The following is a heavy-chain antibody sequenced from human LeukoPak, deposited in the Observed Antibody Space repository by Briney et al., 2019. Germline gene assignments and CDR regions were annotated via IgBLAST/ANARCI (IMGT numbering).Heavy chain of an antibody. CDR2: ISGSGGST. Sequence: GGSLRLSCAASGFTFSSYAMSWVRQAPGKGLEWVSAISGSGGSTYYADSVKGRFTISRDNAKNSLYLQMNSLRAEDTAVYYCAREWAYGSGSYYLDYWGQGTLVTVSS. D-gene: IGHD3-10*01. CDR3: AREWAYGSGSYYLDY. J-gene: IGHJ4*02. CDR1: GFTFSSYA. V-gene: IGHV3-23*01.